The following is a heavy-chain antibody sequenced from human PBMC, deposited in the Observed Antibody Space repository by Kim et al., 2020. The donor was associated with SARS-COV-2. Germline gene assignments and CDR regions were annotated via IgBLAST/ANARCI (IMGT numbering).Heavy chain of an antibody. CDR3: AGKDAVTMVRGVIGWRWFDP. CDR2: ISSSSSYI. Sequence: GGSLRLSCAASGFTFSSYSMNWVRQAPGKGLEWVSSISSSSSYIYYADSVKGRFTISRDNAKNSLYLQMNSLRAEDTAVYYCAGKDAVTMVRGVIGWRWFDPWGQGTLVTVSS. V-gene: IGHV3-21*01. D-gene: IGHD3-10*01. J-gene: IGHJ5*02. CDR1: GFTFSSYS.